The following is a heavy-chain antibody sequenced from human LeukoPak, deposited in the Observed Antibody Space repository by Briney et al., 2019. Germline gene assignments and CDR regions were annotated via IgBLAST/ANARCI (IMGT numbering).Heavy chain of an antibody. CDR2: IYHSGST. V-gene: IGHV4-39*01. CDR3: ARHFHRGFTSGWYTSYAFDL. CDR1: GGSISSSSYY. D-gene: IGHD6-13*01. J-gene: IGHJ3*01. Sequence: PSETLSLTCTVSGGSISSSSYYWGWIRQPPGKGLEWIGEIYHSGSTNYNPSLKSRVSMSVDTSKNQFSLRLSSVTASDTAVYYCARHFHRGFTSGWYTSYAFDLWGQGSLVIVSS.